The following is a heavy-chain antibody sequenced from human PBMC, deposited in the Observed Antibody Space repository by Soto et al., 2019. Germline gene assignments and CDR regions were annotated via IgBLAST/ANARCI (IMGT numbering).Heavy chain of an antibody. CDR2: ISYDGSNK. V-gene: IGHV3-30-3*01. Sequence: PGGSLRLSCAASGFSFSSYAMHWVRQAPGKGLEWVAVISYDGSNKYYADSVKGRFTISRDNSKNTLYLQMNSLRAEDTAVYYCARDWGNDIVLVPAAYYYYGMDVWSQGTTVTVSS. CDR1: GFSFSSYA. D-gene: IGHD2-2*01. CDR3: ARDWGNDIVLVPAAYYYYGMDV. J-gene: IGHJ6*02.